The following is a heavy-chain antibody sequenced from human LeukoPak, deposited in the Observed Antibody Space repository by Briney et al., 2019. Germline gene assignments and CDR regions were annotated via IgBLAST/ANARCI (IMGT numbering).Heavy chain of an antibody. D-gene: IGHD3-10*01. CDR2: INHSGST. V-gene: IGHV4-34*01. CDR1: GGSFSGYY. Sequence: SETLSLTCAVYGGSFSGYYWSWIRQPPGKGLEWIGEINHSGSTNYNPSLKSRVTISVDTSKNQFSLKLSSVTAADTAVYYCARTRGYYGSGIYYWGQGTLVTVSS. CDR3: ARTRGYYGSGIYY. J-gene: IGHJ4*02.